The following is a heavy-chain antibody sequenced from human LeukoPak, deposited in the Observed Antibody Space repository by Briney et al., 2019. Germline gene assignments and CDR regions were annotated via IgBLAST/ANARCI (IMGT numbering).Heavy chain of an antibody. CDR2: ISYDGSNK. J-gene: IGHJ1*01. D-gene: IGHD1-26*01. CDR1: GFTFSSYA. Sequence: GGSLRLSCAASGFTFSSYAMHRVRQAPGKGLEWVAVISYDGSNKYYADSVKGRFTISRDNSKNTLYLQMNSLRAEDTAVYYCARDRPSGSYSYEYFQHWGQGTLVTVSS. V-gene: IGHV3-30*01. CDR3: ARDRPSGSYSYEYFQH.